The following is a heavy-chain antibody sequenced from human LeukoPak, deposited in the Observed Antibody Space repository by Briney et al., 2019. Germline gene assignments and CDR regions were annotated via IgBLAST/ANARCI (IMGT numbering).Heavy chain of an antibody. CDR1: GFTFSSYS. D-gene: IGHD6-25*01. J-gene: IGHJ4*02. Sequence: PGGSLRLSCAASGFTFSSYSMNWVRQAPGKGLEWASSISSSSSYIYYADSVKGRFTISRDNAKNSLYLQMNSLRAEDTAVYYCASNSGYSSVPTGYWGQGTLVTVSS. CDR2: ISSSSSYI. CDR3: ASNSGYSSVPTGY. V-gene: IGHV3-21*01.